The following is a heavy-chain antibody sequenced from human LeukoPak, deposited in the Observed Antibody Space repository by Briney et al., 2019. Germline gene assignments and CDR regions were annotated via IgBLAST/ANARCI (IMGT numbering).Heavy chain of an antibody. Sequence: GGSLRLSCAASGFTFSSYSMNWVRQAPGKGLEWVSSISSSSSYIYYADSVKGRFTISRDNAKNSLYLQMNSLRAEDTAVYYCARDRTSRSSKDAFDIWGQGTMVTVSS. CDR3: ARDRTSRSSKDAFDI. V-gene: IGHV3-21*01. CDR2: ISSSSSYI. D-gene: IGHD1-1*01. J-gene: IGHJ3*02. CDR1: GFTFSSYS.